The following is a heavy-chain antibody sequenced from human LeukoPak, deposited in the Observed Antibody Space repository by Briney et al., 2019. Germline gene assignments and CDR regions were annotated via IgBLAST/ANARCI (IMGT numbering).Heavy chain of an antibody. CDR3: ARDDHPYYFDY. J-gene: IGHJ4*02. CDR1: GFTFSSYW. CDR2: INSDGSST. V-gene: IGHV3-74*01. Sequence: GVSLRLSCAASGFTFSSYWMHWVRHAPGKVLVWVSRINSDGSSTIYADSVKGRFTISRDNAKNTLYLQMNSLRAEDTAVYYCARDDHPYYFDYWGQGTLVTVSS.